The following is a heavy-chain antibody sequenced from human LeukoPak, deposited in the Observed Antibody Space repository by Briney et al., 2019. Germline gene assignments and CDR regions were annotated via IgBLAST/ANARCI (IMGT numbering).Heavy chain of an antibody. CDR3: ASLDPWELPDY. CDR2: IIPIFGTA. J-gene: IGHJ4*02. Sequence: ASVKVSCKASGGTFSSYAISWVRQAPGQGLEWMGGIIPIFGTANYAQKFQGRVTITADESTSTAYMELSSLRSEDTAVYYCASLDPWELPDYWGQGTLVTVSS. V-gene: IGHV1-69*13. CDR1: GGTFSSYA. D-gene: IGHD1-26*01.